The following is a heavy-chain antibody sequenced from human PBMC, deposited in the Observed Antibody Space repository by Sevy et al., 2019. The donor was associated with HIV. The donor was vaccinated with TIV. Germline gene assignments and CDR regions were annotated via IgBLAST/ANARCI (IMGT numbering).Heavy chain of an antibody. D-gene: IGHD3-22*01. CDR2: ISGSASII. CDR3: ARGISMRDYKWFDV. J-gene: IGHJ5*02. CDR1: GFTFSDYY. Sequence: GGSLRLSCAASGFTFSDYYMSWIRQAPGKGLEWVSYISGSASIIYYADSVKGRFTISRDNAKNSLYLQMNRLRAEDTAVYYCARGISMRDYKWFDVWGQGTLVTVSS. V-gene: IGHV3-11*01.